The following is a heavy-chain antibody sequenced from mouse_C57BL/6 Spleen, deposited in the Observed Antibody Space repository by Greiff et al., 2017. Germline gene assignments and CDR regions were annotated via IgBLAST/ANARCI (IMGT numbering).Heavy chain of an antibody. CDR2: IYPGNSDT. Sequence: VQLQQSGTVLARPGASVKMSCKTSGYTFTSYWMHWVKQRPGQGLEWIGAIYPGNSDTSYNQKFKGKAKLTAVTSASTAYMELSSLTNEDSAVYYCTPITTVVADWYFDVWGTGTTVTVSS. CDR3: TPITTVVADWYFDV. V-gene: IGHV1-5*01. CDR1: GYTFTSYW. D-gene: IGHD1-1*01. J-gene: IGHJ1*03.